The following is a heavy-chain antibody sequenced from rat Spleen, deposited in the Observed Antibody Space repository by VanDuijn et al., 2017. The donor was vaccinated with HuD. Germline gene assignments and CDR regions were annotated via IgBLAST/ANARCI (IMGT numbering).Heavy chain of an antibody. CDR2: ISTGGGNT. V-gene: IGHV5-25*01. J-gene: IGHJ1*01. Sequence: SISTGGGNTYYRDSVKGRFTISRDNAKSTLYLQMDSLRSEDTATYYCASSYYSPWYFDFWGPGTMVTVSS. D-gene: IGHD1-2*01. CDR3: ASSYYSPWYFDF.